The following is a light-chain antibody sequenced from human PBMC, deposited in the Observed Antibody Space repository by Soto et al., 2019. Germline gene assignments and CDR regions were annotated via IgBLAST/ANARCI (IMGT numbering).Light chain of an antibody. CDR3: CSYAGGGSYV. J-gene: IGLJ1*01. V-gene: IGLV2-23*01. CDR1: SSDVGSYNL. CDR2: EGT. Sequence: QAVVTQPASVSGSPGQSITISCTGTSSDVGSYNLVSWYQQHPGKAPKLMIYEGTKRPSGVSNRFSGSKSGNTASLTISGLQAEDEADYYCCSYAGGGSYVFGTGTKLTVL.